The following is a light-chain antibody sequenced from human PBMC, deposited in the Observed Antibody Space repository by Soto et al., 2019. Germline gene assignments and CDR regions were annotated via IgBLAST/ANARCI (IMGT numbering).Light chain of an antibody. CDR1: SSNIGAGYD. V-gene: IGLV1-40*01. CDR3: QSYDSSLSAVV. Sequence: QPVLTQPPSVSGAPRQRVTISCTGSSSNIGAGYDVHWYQQLPGTAPKLLIYGNSNRPSGVPDRFSGSKSGTSASLAITGLQAEDEADYYCQSYDSSLSAVVFGGGTKVTVL. CDR2: GNS. J-gene: IGLJ2*01.